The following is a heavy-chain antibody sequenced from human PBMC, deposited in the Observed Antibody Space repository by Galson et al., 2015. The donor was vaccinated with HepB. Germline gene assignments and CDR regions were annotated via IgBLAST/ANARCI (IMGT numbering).Heavy chain of an antibody. CDR2: ISSSSSYI. V-gene: IGHV3-21*01. J-gene: IGHJ4*02. D-gene: IGHD3-10*01. CDR1: GITFNTYS. Sequence: SLRLSCAASGITFNTYSMNWVRQAPGKGLEWVASISSSSSYIYYADSVKGRFTISRDNARNSLYLQVNGLRAEDTAVYHCATVEILVVRGGLRTRSYFDYWGRGTLVTVSS. CDR3: ATVEILVVRGGLRTRSYFDY.